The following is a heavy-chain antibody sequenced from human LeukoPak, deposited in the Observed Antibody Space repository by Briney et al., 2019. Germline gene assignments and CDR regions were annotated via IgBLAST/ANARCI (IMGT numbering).Heavy chain of an antibody. Sequence: SDTLSLTCAVSGYSISSSNWWGWIRQPPGKGLEWIGYIYYSGSTNYNPSLKSRVTMSVDTSKNQFSLRLNSVTAADTAVYYCARDPGVTGVSQHWHFDLWGRGTLVTVSS. D-gene: IGHD3-10*01. J-gene: IGHJ2*01. CDR2: IYYSGST. CDR3: ARDPGVTGVSQHWHFDL. CDR1: GYSISSSNW. V-gene: IGHV4-28*03.